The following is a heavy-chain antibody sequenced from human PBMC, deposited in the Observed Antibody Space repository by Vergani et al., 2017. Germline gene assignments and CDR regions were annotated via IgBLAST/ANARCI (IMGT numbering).Heavy chain of an antibody. CDR3: ARDRSGGNALDY. D-gene: IGHD4-23*01. CDR2: IHYSENT. V-gene: IGHV4-38-2*02. Sequence: QVNLQESGPGLVKPSETLSLTCAVSGDSISSGNNWGWIRQPPGKGLEWIGSIHYSENTNYNPSLKTRVTISVDTSKNQFSLTLTSVTAADTAVYYCARDRSGGNALDYWGQGTLVTVSS. J-gene: IGHJ4*02. CDR1: GDSISSGNN.